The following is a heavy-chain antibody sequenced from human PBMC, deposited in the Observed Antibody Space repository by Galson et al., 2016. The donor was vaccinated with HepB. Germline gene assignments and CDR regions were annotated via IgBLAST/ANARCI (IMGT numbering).Heavy chain of an antibody. D-gene: IGHD4/OR15-4a*01. CDR2: IYHTGTS. CDR3: ARAAIIPGARMVFDP. Sequence: ETLSLTCAVSGASISDSNWWTWVRHVPGKGLEWIGEIYHTGTSNNNPFLSSRFTLSVDKSRNQFSLNLTFVTAADTAVYYCARAAIIPGARMVFDPWGQGILVTVSS. J-gene: IGHJ5*02. CDR1: GASISDSNW. V-gene: IGHV4-4*02.